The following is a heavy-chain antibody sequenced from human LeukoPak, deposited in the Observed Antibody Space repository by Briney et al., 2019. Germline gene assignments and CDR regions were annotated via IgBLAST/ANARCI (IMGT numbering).Heavy chain of an antibody. CDR1: GFTFSSNG. CDR2: IWYDGSKK. D-gene: IGHD3-10*01. Sequence: GRSLRLSCAASGFTFSSNGMHWVRQAPGKGLEWVALIWYDGSKKYYADSVKGRFTISRDNSKNTLYLQMNSLRDDDTAVYYCARLMGSYLDYWGQGTLVTVTS. V-gene: IGHV3-33*01. CDR3: ARLMGSYLDY. J-gene: IGHJ4*02.